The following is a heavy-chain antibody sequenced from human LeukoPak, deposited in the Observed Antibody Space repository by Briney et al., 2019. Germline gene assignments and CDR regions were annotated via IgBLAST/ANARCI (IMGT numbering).Heavy chain of an antibody. J-gene: IGHJ4*02. V-gene: IGHV1-46*01. CDR1: GYTVISYY. D-gene: IGHD5-18*01. CDR2: INPSGGST. Sequence: GASVNVSCKAAGYTVISYYTHWVRQAPGQGLEWMGIINPSGGSTSYAQKFQGRITMTRDMSTSTVYMELSSLRSEDTAVYYCARDRRYSYGFRTWGQGTLLTVSS. CDR3: ARDRRYSYGFRT.